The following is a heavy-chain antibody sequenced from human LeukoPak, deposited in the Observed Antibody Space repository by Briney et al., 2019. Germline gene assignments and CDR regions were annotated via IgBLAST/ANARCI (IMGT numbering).Heavy chain of an antibody. J-gene: IGHJ3*02. V-gene: IGHV3-7*01. D-gene: IGHD2-15*01. CDR1: GFTSSSYW. CDR3: ATSQSTSGQYGKAFDI. CDR2: IKQEGREK. Sequence: GGSLRLSCAASGFTSSSYWMSCVRQAPGKVREWVGNIKQEGREKSYVDSVKGRFTISRDNAKNSLCLQMTSLRAEDKAVYYCATSQSTSGQYGKAFDIWGQGTMVTVSS.